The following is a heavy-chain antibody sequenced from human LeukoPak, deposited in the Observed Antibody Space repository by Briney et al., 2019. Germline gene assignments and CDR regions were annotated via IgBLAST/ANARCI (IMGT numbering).Heavy chain of an antibody. CDR3: AKEGGRGYSYGYWSSVSIDY. CDR1: GFTFSSYE. D-gene: IGHD5-18*01. V-gene: IGHV3-48*03. J-gene: IGHJ4*02. Sequence: GGSLRLSCAASGFTFSSYEMNWVRQAPGKGLEWVSYISSSGSTIYYADSVKGRFTISRGNAKNSLYLQMNSLRAEDTAMYYCAKEGGRGYSYGYWSSVSIDYWGQGTLVTVSS. CDR2: ISSSGSTI.